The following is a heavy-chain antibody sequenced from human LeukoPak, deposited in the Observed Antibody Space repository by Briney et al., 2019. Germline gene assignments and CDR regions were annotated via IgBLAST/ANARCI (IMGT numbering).Heavy chain of an antibody. D-gene: IGHD3-10*01. CDR3: ARRSPYYYYYYMDV. J-gene: IGHJ6*03. CDR1: GYSISSGYY. Sequence: SETLSLTCAVSGYSISSGYYWGWIRQPPGKGLEWIGSIYHSGSAYYNPSLKSRATISVDTSKNQFSLKLSSVTAADTAVYYCARRSPYYYYYYMDVWGKGTTVTVSS. V-gene: IGHV4-38-2*01. CDR2: IYHSGSA.